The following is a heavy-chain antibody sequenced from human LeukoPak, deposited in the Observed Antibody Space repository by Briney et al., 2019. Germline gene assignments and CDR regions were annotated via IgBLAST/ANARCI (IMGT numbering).Heavy chain of an antibody. Sequence: GSLRLSCAASGFPVSSNYMSWVRQAPGKGLEWVSVIYSGGSTYYADSVKGRFTISRDNSKNTLYLQMNSLRAEDTAVYYCARDPYCSSTSCYARYGMDVWGQGTTVTVSS. CDR1: GFPVSSNY. CDR3: ARDPYCSSTSCYARYGMDV. V-gene: IGHV3-66*01. D-gene: IGHD2-2*01. CDR2: IYSGGST. J-gene: IGHJ6*02.